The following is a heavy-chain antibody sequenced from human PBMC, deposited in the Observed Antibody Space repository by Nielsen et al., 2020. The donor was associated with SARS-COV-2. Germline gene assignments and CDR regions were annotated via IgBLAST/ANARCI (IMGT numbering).Heavy chain of an antibody. CDR3: VKDTSSWYYFDH. V-gene: IGHV3-64D*08. D-gene: IGHD6-13*01. CDR2: IAPNGSST. Sequence: GGSLRLSCSVSGFTLSNHAMHWVRQAPGKGLEYVSGIAPNGSSTFYADSVKGRFTISRDNFKDILFLQMSRLRPDDTAMYYCVKDTSSWYYFDHWGQGTQVTVSS. CDR1: GFTLSNHA. J-gene: IGHJ4*02.